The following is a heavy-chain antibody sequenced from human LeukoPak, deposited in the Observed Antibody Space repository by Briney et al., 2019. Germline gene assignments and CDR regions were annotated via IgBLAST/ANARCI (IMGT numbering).Heavy chain of an antibody. CDR2: IYYSGNT. V-gene: IGHV4-59*01. J-gene: IGHJ6*03. CDR1: GDSISLYY. Sequence: PSETLSLTCTVSGDSISLYYWSWIRQPPGKGLEWIGYIYYSGNTNYNPSLKSRVTISVNTSKNQFSLKLSSVTAADTAVYYCARSGTVTTFYYYYYMDVWGKGTTVTVSS. D-gene: IGHD4-17*01. CDR3: ARSGTVTTFYYYYYMDV.